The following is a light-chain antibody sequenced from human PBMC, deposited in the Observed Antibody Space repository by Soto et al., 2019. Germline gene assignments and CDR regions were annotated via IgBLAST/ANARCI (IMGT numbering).Light chain of an antibody. Sequence: QSALTQPASVSGSPGQSITIFCTGTSSDVGIYNYVSWYQQHPGKAPKLMIYDVSNRPSGVSSRFSGSKSGNTASLTISGHEEEDEADYYCNSYTSASTDVFGTGTKLTVL. V-gene: IGLV2-14*03. CDR1: SSDVGIYNY. CDR2: DVS. J-gene: IGLJ1*01. CDR3: NSYTSASTDV.